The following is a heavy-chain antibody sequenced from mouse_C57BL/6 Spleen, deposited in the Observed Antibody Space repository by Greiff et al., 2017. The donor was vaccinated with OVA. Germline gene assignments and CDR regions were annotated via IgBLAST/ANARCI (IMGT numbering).Heavy chain of an antibody. J-gene: IGHJ1*03. CDR1: GYTFTSYW. V-gene: IGHV1-52*01. D-gene: IGHD1-1*01. Sequence: VQLQQPGAELVRPGSSVKLSCKASGYTFTSYWMHWVKQRPIQGLEWIGNIDPSDSETHYNQKFKDKATLTVDKSSSTAYMQLSSLTSEDSAVYYCARITTVDWYFDVWGTGTTVTVSS. CDR2: IDPSDSET. CDR3: ARITTVDWYFDV.